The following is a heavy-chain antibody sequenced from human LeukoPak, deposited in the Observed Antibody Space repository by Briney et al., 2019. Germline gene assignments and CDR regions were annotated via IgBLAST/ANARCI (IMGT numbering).Heavy chain of an antibody. CDR1: GGSVSSYY. J-gene: IGHJ6*02. CDR3: ARHRVGMDV. CDR2: IYYSGST. Sequence: PSETLSLTCTVSGGSVSSYYWSWIRQPPGKGLEWIGYIYYSGSTNYSPSLKSRVTISVDTSKNQFSLKLSSVTAADTAVYYCARHRVGMDVWGQGTTVTVSS. V-gene: IGHV4-59*08.